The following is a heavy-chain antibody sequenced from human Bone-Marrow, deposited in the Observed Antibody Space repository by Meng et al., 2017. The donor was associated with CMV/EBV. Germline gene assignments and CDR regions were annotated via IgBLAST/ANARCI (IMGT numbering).Heavy chain of an antibody. Sequence: VSGGAISSGGYYWSWIRQHPGKGLEWIGYIYYSGSTYYNPSLKSRVTISVDTSKNQFSLKLSSVTAADTAVYYCARGQGSSSSGWGYWGQGTLVTSPQ. V-gene: IGHV4-31*02. CDR1: GGAISSGGYY. J-gene: IGHJ4*02. CDR2: IYYSGST. D-gene: IGHD6-6*01. CDR3: ARGQGSSSSGWGY.